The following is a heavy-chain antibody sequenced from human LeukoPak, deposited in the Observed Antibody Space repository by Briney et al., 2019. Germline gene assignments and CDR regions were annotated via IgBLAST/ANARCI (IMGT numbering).Heavy chain of an antibody. V-gene: IGHV3-21*01. D-gene: IGHD4-17*01. CDR1: GFAFSSYW. CDR3: ARGHTAVTRHFDF. CDR2: ISSGSSAI. J-gene: IGHJ4*02. Sequence: ESGGSLRLSCAASGFAFSSYWMTWVRQTPGKGLEWVSIISSGSSAIFSADALKGRFTISRDDAKNLLYLDMNSLRAEDTAVYYCARGHTAVTRHFDFWGQGTLVTVSS.